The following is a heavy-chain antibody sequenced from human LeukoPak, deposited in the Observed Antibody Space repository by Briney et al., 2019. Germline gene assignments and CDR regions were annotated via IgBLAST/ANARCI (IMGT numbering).Heavy chain of an antibody. D-gene: IGHD3-10*01. CDR3: ARDGGDYGSWSYYAY. CDR2: ISSSGSAI. CDR1: GFTFSSYE. Sequence: PGGSLRLSCAASGFTFSSYEMNWVRQAPGKGLEWVSYISSSGSAIYYADSVKGRFTISRDNAKKSLYLQMDSLRAEDTAVYYCARDGGDYGSWSYYAYWGQGTLVTVSS. V-gene: IGHV3-48*03. J-gene: IGHJ4*02.